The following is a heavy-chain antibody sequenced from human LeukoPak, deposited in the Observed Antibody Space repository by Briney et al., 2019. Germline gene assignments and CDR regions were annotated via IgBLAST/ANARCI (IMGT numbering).Heavy chain of an antibody. V-gene: IGHV4-34*01. J-gene: IGHJ6*02. CDR2: INHSGDT. Sequence: SETLSLTCAVPGGSFSGYYWSRIRQPPGKGLEWIGEINHSGDTKYNPYPKSRVTISVDTSKNQFSLKLTSVTAADTAVYYCTRGGTPEIVVVPAATNAYYGMDVWGQGTTVTVSS. CDR3: TRGGTPEIVVVPAATNAYYGMDV. D-gene: IGHD2-2*01. CDR1: GGSFSGYY.